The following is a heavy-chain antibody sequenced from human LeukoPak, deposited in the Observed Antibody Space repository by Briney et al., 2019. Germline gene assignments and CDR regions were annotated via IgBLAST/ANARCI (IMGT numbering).Heavy chain of an antibody. J-gene: IGHJ4*02. CDR2: ISGSGDST. Sequence: GGSLRLSCVASGLTFSNFGMSWVRQAPGKGLEWVSAISGSGDSTYYADSVKGRFTISRDNAKNSLYLQMNTLRAEDTAVYYCARDESPFWGQGTLVTVSS. V-gene: IGHV3-23*01. CDR1: GLTFSNFG. CDR3: ARDESPF.